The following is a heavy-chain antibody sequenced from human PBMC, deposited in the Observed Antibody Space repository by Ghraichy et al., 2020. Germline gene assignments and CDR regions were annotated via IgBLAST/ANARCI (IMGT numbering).Heavy chain of an antibody. J-gene: IGHJ4*02. D-gene: IGHD3-10*01. Sequence: GESLNISCAASGFIFSSHAMSWVRQAPGKGLEWVSGVSGSGGRTYYADSVKGRFTISRDNANQMLYVQMDSLRVEDTATYYCTRDRATMGRGGFDYWGQGTLVTVPS. CDR1: GFIFSSHA. V-gene: IGHV3-23*01. CDR3: TRDRATMGRGGFDY. CDR2: VSGSGGRT.